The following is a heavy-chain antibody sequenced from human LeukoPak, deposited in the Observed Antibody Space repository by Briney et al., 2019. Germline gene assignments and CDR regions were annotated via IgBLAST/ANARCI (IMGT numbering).Heavy chain of an antibody. J-gene: IGHJ4*02. V-gene: IGHV4-59*05. D-gene: IGHD1-14*01. CDR2: IYYSGST. Sequence: SETLSLTCTVSGGSVSSYYWTWIRQPPGKGLEWIGSIYYSGSTYYNPSLKSRVTISVDTSKNQFSLKLSSVTAADTAVYYCAVRQNLFNVGSGYFDYWGQGTLVTVSS. CDR1: GGSVSSYY. CDR3: AVRQNLFNVGSGYFDY.